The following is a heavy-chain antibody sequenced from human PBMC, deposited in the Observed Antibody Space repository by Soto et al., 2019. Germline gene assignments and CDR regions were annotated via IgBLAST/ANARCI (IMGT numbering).Heavy chain of an antibody. Sequence: EVQLLESGGGLVQPGGSLRLSCAASGFTFSSYAMSWVRQAPGKGLEWVSAISGSGGSTYYADSVKGRFTISRDNSRNTLYLQMNSLRAEDTAVYYCSRRSSPYYFDYWGQGTLVTVSS. CDR2: ISGSGGST. CDR1: GFTFSSYA. V-gene: IGHV3-23*01. CDR3: SRRSSPYYFDY. J-gene: IGHJ4*02.